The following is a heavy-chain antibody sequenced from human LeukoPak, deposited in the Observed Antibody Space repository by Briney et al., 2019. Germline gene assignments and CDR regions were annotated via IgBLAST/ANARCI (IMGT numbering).Heavy chain of an antibody. V-gene: IGHV3-30*02. J-gene: IGHJ4*02. CDR1: GFTFSSYG. Sequence: PGGSLRLSCAASGFTFSSYGMHWVRQAPGKGLEWVAFIRYDGSNKYYADSVKGRFTISRDNSKNTLYLQVNSLRAEDTAVYYCAKGGNVLRYFDWLLSGYWGQGTLVTVSS. CDR2: IRYDGSNK. CDR3: AKGGNVLRYFDWLLSGY. D-gene: IGHD3-9*01.